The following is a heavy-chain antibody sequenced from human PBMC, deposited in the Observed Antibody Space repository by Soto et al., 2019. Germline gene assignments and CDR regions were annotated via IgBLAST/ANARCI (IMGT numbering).Heavy chain of an antibody. J-gene: IGHJ4*02. CDR2: IYYSGST. CDR3: GRSGTYYYEGGVYPNPHIYY. V-gene: IGHV4-59*01. CDR1: GGYISSYC. D-gene: IGHD3-22*01. Sequence: SLTCTVSGGYISSYCWSWHQQPPGKGLEWIGYIYYSGSTNYNPSLKSRVTISVDTHKNHFSLKLSSLTASDSAVNYWGRSGTYYYEGGVYPNPHIYYWGQGTLVTVS.